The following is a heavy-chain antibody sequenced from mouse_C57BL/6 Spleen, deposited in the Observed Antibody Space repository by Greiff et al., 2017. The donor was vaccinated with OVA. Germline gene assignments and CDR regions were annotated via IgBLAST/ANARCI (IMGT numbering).Heavy chain of an antibody. D-gene: IGHD1-1*01. Sequence: QVQLQQPGAELVKPGASVKLSCKASGYTFTSYWMHWVKQRPGQGLEWIGMIHPNSGSTNYNEKFKSKATMTVDKSSSTAYMQLSSLTSEDSAVYYCARSTTVVATRYFDYWGQGTTLTVSS. V-gene: IGHV1-64*01. J-gene: IGHJ2*01. CDR2: IHPNSGST. CDR3: ARSTTVVATRYFDY. CDR1: GYTFTSYW.